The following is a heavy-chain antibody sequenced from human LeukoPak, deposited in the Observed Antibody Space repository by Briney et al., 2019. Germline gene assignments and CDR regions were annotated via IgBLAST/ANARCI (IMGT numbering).Heavy chain of an antibody. CDR2: FDPEDGET. CDR3: ATRSYDSSGPSDY. D-gene: IGHD3-22*01. Sequence: ASVTVSFTVSGYTLTELSMHWVRQAPGKGLEWMGGFDPEDGETIYAQKFQGRVTMTEDTSTDTAYMELSSLRSEDTAVYYCATRSYDSSGPSDYWGQGTLVTVSS. V-gene: IGHV1-24*01. CDR1: GYTLTELS. J-gene: IGHJ4*02.